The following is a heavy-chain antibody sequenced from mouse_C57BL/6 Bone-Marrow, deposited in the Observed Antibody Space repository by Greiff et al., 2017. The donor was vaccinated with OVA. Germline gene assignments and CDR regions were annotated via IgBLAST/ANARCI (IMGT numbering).Heavy chain of an antibody. CDR3: ARWEVTTVDY. CDR2: IYPRRGNT. V-gene: IGHV1-81*01. Sequence: QVQLQQPGTELARPGASVKLSCQASGYTFTSYGIRWVKQRTGQGLEWIGDIYPRRGNTYYNEKFKGKATLTADKSSSTAYMELRSQTAEDSAVNLCARWEVTTVDYWGQGTTLTVSS. CDR1: GYTFTSYG. J-gene: IGHJ2*01. D-gene: IGHD1-1*01.